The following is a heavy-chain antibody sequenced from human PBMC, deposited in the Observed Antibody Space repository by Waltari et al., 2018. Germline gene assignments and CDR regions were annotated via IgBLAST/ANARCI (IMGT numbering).Heavy chain of an antibody. J-gene: IGHJ4*02. Sequence: QVQLVQSGAEVKKPGASVKVSCKASRSPFTGYYMHWVRQAPGQGLEWMGRINPNSGGTNYAQKFQGRVTMTRDTSISTAYMELSRLRSDDTAVYYCARALVVVAATDYWGQGTLVTVSS. D-gene: IGHD2-15*01. CDR1: RSPFTGYY. CDR2: INPNSGGT. CDR3: ARALVVVAATDY. V-gene: IGHV1-2*06.